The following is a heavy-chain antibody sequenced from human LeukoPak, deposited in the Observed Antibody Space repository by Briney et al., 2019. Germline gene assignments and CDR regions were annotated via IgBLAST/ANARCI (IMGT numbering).Heavy chain of an antibody. CDR2: ISSSSSYI. Sequence: GGSLRLSCAASGFTFSSYSMNWVRQAPGKGLEWVSSISSSSSYIYYADSVKGRFTISRDNAKNSLYLQMNSLRAEETAVYYFAREDFSYYFDYWGQGTLVTVSS. V-gene: IGHV3-21*01. D-gene: IGHD6-6*01. CDR3: AREDFSYYFDY. J-gene: IGHJ4*02. CDR1: GFTFSSYS.